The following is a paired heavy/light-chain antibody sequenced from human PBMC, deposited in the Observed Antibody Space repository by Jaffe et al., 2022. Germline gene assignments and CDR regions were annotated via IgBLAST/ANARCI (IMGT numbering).Light chain of an antibody. CDR1: SSDVGSYNL. CDR3: CSYAGSSTYVV. CDR2: EGS. V-gene: IGLV2-23*01. J-gene: IGLJ2*01. Sequence: QSALTQPASVSGSPGQSITISCTGTSSDVGSYNLVSWYQQHPGKAPKLMIYEGSKRPSGVSNRFSGSKSGNTASLTISGLQAEDEADYYCCSYAGSSTYVVFGGGTKLTVL.
Heavy chain of an antibody. Sequence: QVQLQESGPGLVKPSETLSLTCAVSGYSISSGYYWGWIRQPPGKGLEWIGSIYHSGSTYYNPSLKSRVTISVDTSKNQFSLKLSSVTAADTAVYYCARDGQGIAAARSAHNWFDPWGQGTLVTVSS. CDR2: IYHSGST. CDR3: ARDGQGIAAARSAHNWFDP. J-gene: IGHJ5*02. CDR1: GYSISSGYY. D-gene: IGHD6-13*01. V-gene: IGHV4-38-2*02.